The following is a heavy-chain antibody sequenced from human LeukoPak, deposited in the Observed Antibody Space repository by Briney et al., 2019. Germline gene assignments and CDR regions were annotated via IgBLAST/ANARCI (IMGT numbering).Heavy chain of an antibody. CDR1: GFTFSSYW. J-gene: IGHJ4*02. V-gene: IGHV3-7*01. CDR3: LTSTRSHRFDY. CDR2: IKRDGSDK. D-gene: IGHD2-15*01. Sequence: GGSLRLSCAASGFTFSSYWMCWVRQAPGKGLEWVAIIKRDGSDKYYVDSVEGRFIISRDNAKNSLYLQMNSLRAEDTAVYYCLTSTRSHRFDYWGQGTLSPSPQ.